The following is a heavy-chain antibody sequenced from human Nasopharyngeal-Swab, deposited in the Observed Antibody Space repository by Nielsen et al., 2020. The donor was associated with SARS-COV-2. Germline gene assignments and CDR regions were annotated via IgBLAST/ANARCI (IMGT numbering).Heavy chain of an antibody. CDR1: GGSISSYY. V-gene: IGHV4-59*13. J-gene: IGHJ6*02. Sequence: SETLSLTCTVSGGSISSYYWNWIRQPPGKGLEWIGYIYYSGSTNYNPSLKSRVTISVDTSKNQFSLKLSSVTAADTAVYYCASLRGYTAMVTTTYYYGMDVWGQGTTVTVSS. CDR3: ASLRGYTAMVTTTYYYGMDV. CDR2: IYYSGST. D-gene: IGHD5-18*01.